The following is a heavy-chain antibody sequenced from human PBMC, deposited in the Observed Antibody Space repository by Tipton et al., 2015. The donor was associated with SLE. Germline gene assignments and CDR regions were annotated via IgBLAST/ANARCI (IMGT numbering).Heavy chain of an antibody. J-gene: IGHJ6*03. V-gene: IGHV3-21*01. CDR1: GFTFSSYE. Sequence: SLRLSCATSGFTFSSYEMIWVRQAPGKGLEWVSSIDSTSSYIYQTDSVKGRFTVSRDNGKNSLYLQMNSLRAEDTAVYYCARGRRGSDDSSGRWYYYYYMDVWGKGTTVTVSS. D-gene: IGHD3-22*01. CDR3: ARGRRGSDDSSGRWYYYYYMDV. CDR2: IDSTSSYI.